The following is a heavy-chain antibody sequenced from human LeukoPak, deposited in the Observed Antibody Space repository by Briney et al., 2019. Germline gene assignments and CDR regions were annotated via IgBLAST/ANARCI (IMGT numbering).Heavy chain of an antibody. CDR1: GDSLGIYE. Sequence: SETLSLTCSVSGDSLGIYEWSWIRQPPGKGLEWIAHISSSGSAIYNPSLMSRVSMAVDTSKNQFSLRLISVTAADTAVYYCARSTQTFDWLFGNWFDPWGQGTLVTVSS. D-gene: IGHD3-9*01. CDR3: ARSTQTFDWLFGNWFDP. J-gene: IGHJ5*02. CDR2: ISSSGSA. V-gene: IGHV4-4*09.